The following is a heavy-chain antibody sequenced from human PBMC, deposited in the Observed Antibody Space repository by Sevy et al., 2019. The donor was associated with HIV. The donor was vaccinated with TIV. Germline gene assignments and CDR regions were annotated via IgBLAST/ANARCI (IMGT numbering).Heavy chain of an antibody. V-gene: IGHV4-39*02. Sequence: SETLSLTCTVSGDSISSNNFYWGWVRQPPEKGLEWIGSIYYTGSTYYNPSLKSRVTISVDTSKNQFYLKLTSVTAADTAVYYCAREAVALDYWGQGTLVTVSS. CDR3: AREAVALDY. J-gene: IGHJ4*01. CDR2: IYYTGST. D-gene: IGHD6-19*01. CDR1: GDSISSNNFY.